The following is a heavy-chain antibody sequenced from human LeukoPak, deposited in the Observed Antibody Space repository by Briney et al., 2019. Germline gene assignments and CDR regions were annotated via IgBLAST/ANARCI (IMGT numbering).Heavy chain of an antibody. CDR1: GFTFSSYS. V-gene: IGHV3-23*01. CDR3: AKDRGRAIYYYMDV. Sequence: GGSLRLSCAASGASGFTFSSYSMNWVRQAPGKGLEWVSAISAGGGSTYYADSVKGRFTISRDNPKDTLYLQMNTLRAEDTAVYYCAKDRGRAIYYYMDVWGKGTTVTVSS. J-gene: IGHJ6*03. D-gene: IGHD3-3*01. CDR2: ISAGGGST.